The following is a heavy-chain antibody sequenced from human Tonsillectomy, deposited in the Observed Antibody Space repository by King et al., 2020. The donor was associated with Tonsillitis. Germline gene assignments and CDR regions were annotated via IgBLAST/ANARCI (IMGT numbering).Heavy chain of an antibody. D-gene: IGHD5-12*01. CDR3: ARGGVGYSGYDGAFDI. CDR1: AFDFSSFA. CDR2: IWFHGNNK. V-gene: IGHV3-33*08. J-gene: IGHJ3*02. Sequence: VQLVQSGGGVVQPGRSLRLSCTASAFDFSSFAMHWVRQAPGKGLEWLAIIWFHGNNKDYADFVKGRFTISRDNSKSTLYLQMHSLRAEDTAVYYCARGGVGYSGYDGAFDIWGQGTMVTVSS.